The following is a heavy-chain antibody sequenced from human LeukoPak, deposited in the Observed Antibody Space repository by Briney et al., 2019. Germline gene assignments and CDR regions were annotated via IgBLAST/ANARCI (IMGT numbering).Heavy chain of an antibody. CDR1: GFSFSSYG. CDR2: IRYDGSTK. Sequence: GGSLRLSCVTSGFSFSSYGMHWFRQAPGEGLEWVAFIRYDGSTKSYADSVKGRFTISRDTSLYLHMKSLRVEDTAVYYCAKGTNDPSGYHVDYWGQGTLLTVSS. J-gene: IGHJ4*02. V-gene: IGHV3-30*02. D-gene: IGHD3-22*01. CDR3: AKGTNDPSGYHVDY.